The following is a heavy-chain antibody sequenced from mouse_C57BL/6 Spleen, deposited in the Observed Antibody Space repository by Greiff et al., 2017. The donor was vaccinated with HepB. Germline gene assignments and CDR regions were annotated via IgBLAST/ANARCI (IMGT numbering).Heavy chain of an antibody. V-gene: IGHV1-15*01. CDR3: TRSGIYFLFDY. CDR2: IDPETGGT. CDR1: GYTFTDYE. D-gene: IGHD2-1*01. Sequence: QVQLQQSGAELVRPGASVTLSCKASGYTFTDYEMHWVMQTPVHGLEWIGAIDPETGGTAYNQKFKGKAILTADKSSSTAYMELRSLTSEDSAVYYCTRSGIYFLFDYWGQGTTLTVSS. J-gene: IGHJ2*01.